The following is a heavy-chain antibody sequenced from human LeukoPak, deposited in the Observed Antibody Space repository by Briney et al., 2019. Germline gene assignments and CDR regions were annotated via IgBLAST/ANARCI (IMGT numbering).Heavy chain of an antibody. CDR3: AKDRNYYGSGSYLVFDY. Sequence: QAGGSLRLSCAASGFTLSSYAMSWVRQAPGKGLEWVSAISGSGGSTYYADSVKGRFTISRDNSKNTLYLQMNSLRAEDTAVYYCAKDRNYYGSGSYLVFDYWGQGTLVTVSS. J-gene: IGHJ4*02. V-gene: IGHV3-23*01. CDR2: ISGSGGST. CDR1: GFTLSSYA. D-gene: IGHD3-10*01.